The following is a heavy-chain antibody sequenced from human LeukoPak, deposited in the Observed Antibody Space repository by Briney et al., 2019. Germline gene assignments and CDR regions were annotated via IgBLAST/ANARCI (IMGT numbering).Heavy chain of an antibody. J-gene: IGHJ6*02. V-gene: IGHV3-13*01. Sequence: GGSLRLSCAASGLTHSRYDMHWVRQATGEGLEWVSAIGTRGDTYYAGSVKGRFTMPRENAKNSLYLQMNSLSAGDTAVYYCVRAPPYSSASWGYYGMDVWGQGTTVTVSS. D-gene: IGHD6-19*01. CDR1: GLTHSRYD. CDR2: IGTRGDT. CDR3: VRAPPYSSASWGYYGMDV.